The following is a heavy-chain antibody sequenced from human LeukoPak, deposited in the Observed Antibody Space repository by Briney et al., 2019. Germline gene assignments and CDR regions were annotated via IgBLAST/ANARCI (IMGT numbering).Heavy chain of an antibody. D-gene: IGHD2-2*01. J-gene: IGHJ4*02. Sequence: GGSLRLSCAASGNYWMHWVRQAPGKGLVWVSHINGDGSWTSYADSVKGRFSISKDNAKNTVYLQMNNLRAEDTAVYYCVSFYETYWGRGTLVTVSS. CDR1: GNYW. CDR3: VSFYETY. CDR2: INGDGSWT. V-gene: IGHV3-74*01.